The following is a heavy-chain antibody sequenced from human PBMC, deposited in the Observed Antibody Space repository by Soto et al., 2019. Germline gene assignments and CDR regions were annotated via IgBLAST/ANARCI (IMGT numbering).Heavy chain of an antibody. CDR1: GFTFSSYG. V-gene: IGHV3-30*03. CDR2: ISYDGSNK. CDR3: ATHTYYDFWSGYRDMAHFDY. J-gene: IGHJ4*02. Sequence: GGSLRLSCAASGFTFSSYGMHWVRQAPGKGLEWVAVISYDGSNKYYADSVKGRSTISRDNSKNTLYLQMNSLRAEDTAVYYCATHTYYDFWSGYRDMAHFDYWGQGTLVTVSS. D-gene: IGHD3-3*01.